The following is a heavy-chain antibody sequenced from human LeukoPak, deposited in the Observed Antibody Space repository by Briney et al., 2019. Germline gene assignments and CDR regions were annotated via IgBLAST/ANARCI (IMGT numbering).Heavy chain of an antibody. CDR1: GFTFSTYV. J-gene: IGHJ4*02. CDR2: ISSSSSYI. V-gene: IGHV3-21*01. CDR3: ARGTAVAY. D-gene: IGHD6-19*01. Sequence: GGSLRLSCSVSGFTFSTYVMHWVRQAPGKGLEWVSSISSSSSYIYYADSVKGRFTISRDNAKNSLYLQMNSLRAEDTAVYYCARGTAVAYWGQGTLVTVSS.